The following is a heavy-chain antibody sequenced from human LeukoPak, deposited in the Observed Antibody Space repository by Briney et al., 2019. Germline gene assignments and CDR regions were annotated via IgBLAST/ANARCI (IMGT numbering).Heavy chain of an antibody. D-gene: IGHD1-26*01. CDR2: ITSSSTYM. CDR3: ARDPYSGRYGDYYYYYMDV. Sequence: GGSLRLSCAASGFTFSTYNMNWVRQVPGKGLEWVSSITSSSTYMFYADSVKGRFTISRDNAQNSLYLQINSLRAEDTAVYYCARDPYSGRYGDYYYYYMDVWGKGTTVTISS. CDR1: GFTFSTYN. J-gene: IGHJ6*03. V-gene: IGHV3-21*01.